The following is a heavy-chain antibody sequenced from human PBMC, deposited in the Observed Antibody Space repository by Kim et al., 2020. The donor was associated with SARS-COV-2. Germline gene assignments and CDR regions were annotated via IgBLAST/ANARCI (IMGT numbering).Heavy chain of an antibody. CDR3: ATFMITFGGVIVSSGGAFDY. D-gene: IGHD3-16*02. CDR2: ISGSGGST. J-gene: IGHJ4*02. Sequence: GGSLRLSCAASGFTFSSYAMSWVRQAPGKGLEWVSAISGSGGSTYYADSVKGRFTISRDNSKNTLYLQMNSLTAEDTAVYYCATFMITFGGVIVSSGGAFDYWGQGTLVTVSS. V-gene: IGHV3-23*01. CDR1: GFTFSSYA.